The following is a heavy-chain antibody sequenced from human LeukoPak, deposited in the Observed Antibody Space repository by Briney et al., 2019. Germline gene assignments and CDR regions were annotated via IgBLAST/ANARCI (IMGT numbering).Heavy chain of an antibody. CDR1: GFTFSSYG. J-gene: IGHJ5*02. D-gene: IGHD3-3*01. Sequence: PGGSLRLSCAASGFTFSSYGMYWVRQAPGKGLEWVSYISSSSTIYYADSVKGRFTISRDNAKNSLYLQMNSLRADDTAVYYCARVWSIYYNWLDPWGQGTLVTVSS. V-gene: IGHV3-48*01. CDR2: ISSSSTI. CDR3: ARVWSIYYNWLDP.